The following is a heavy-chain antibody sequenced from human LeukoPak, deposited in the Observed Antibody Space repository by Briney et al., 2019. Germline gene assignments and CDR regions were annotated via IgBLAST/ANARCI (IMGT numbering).Heavy chain of an antibody. D-gene: IGHD5-18*01. Sequence: PGGSLRLSCAASGFTFSSYAMTWARQAPGKGLEWVSTVSDSGVSTYYADSVKGRFTISRDNSRNTLYLQMNSLRAEDTAVHYCVKRGSNYGPFDYWGQGTLVTVSS. V-gene: IGHV3-23*01. CDR2: VSDSGVST. J-gene: IGHJ4*02. CDR1: GFTFSSYA. CDR3: VKRGSNYGPFDY.